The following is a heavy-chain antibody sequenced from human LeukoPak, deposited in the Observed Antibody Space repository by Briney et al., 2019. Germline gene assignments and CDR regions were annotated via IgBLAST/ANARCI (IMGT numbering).Heavy chain of an antibody. D-gene: IGHD6-19*01. CDR2: IYYSGST. Sequence: SETLSLTCTVSGGSISSYYWSWIRQPPGKGLEWIGYIYYSGSTNYNPSLKSRVTISVDTSKNQFSLKLSSVTAADTAVYYCARSYRSGSGGDFDYWGQGTLVTVSS. J-gene: IGHJ4*02. V-gene: IGHV4-59*08. CDR3: ARSYRSGSGGDFDY. CDR1: GGSISSYY.